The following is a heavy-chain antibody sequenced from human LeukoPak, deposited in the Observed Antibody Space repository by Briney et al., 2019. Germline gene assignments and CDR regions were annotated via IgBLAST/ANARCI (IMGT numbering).Heavy chain of an antibody. Sequence: SETLSLTCTVSGGSISSGDYYWSRIRQPPGKGLEWIGEIYHSGSTNYNPSLKSRVTISVDKSKNQFSLKLSSVTAADTAVYYCARALSSETPFDYWGQGTLVTVSS. CDR2: IYHSGST. D-gene: IGHD2-15*01. CDR3: ARALSSETPFDY. J-gene: IGHJ4*02. CDR1: GGSISSGDYY. V-gene: IGHV4-39*07.